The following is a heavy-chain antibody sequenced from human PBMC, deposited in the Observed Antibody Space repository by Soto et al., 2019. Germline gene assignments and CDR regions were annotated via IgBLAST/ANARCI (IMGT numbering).Heavy chain of an antibody. CDR3: ARYCSGGSCYEGRSSLFDY. V-gene: IGHV4-59*08. J-gene: IGHJ4*02. CDR2: VYYSGST. CDR1: SGSINSNY. D-gene: IGHD2-15*01. Sequence: SETLSLTCTVSSGSINSNYWSWIRQPPGKGLEWIGYVYYSGSTNYNPSLKSRVTISVDTSKNQFSLKLSSVTAADTAVYYCARYCSGGSCYEGRSSLFDYWGQGTLVTVSS.